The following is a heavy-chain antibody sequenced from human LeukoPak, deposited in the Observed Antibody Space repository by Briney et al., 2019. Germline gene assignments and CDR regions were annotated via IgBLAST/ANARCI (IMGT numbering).Heavy chain of an antibody. D-gene: IGHD3-22*01. J-gene: IGHJ4*02. CDR3: ARQPNMGDYFFDY. CDR1: GGSMTTSY. Sequence: SETLPLTCTVSGGSMTTSYWTWVRQVPGKRLEWIGYIYNTGTTNYNPSLKSRVTLSVDTSKNQFSLKLTSVTAADSAVYYCARQPNMGDYFFDYWGQGTLVTVSS. CDR2: IYNTGTT. V-gene: IGHV4-59*08.